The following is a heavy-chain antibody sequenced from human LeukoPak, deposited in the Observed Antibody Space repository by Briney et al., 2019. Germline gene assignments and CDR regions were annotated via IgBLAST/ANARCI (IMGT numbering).Heavy chain of an antibody. D-gene: IGHD1-14*01. CDR2: INPVFGTA. Sequence: SVKVSCKASGDTFSSYVISWVRQAPGQGLEWMGGINPVFGTAHYAQKFQDRVTITADESTSTAYMELSSLRSEDTAVYYCARDRAPQWLNQNEFDPWGQGTLVTVSS. CDR3: ARDRAPQWLNQNEFDP. J-gene: IGHJ5*02. CDR1: GDTFSSYV. V-gene: IGHV1-69*13.